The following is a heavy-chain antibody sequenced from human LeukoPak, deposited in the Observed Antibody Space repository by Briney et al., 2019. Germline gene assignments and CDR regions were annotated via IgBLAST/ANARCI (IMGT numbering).Heavy chain of an antibody. Sequence: GASVKVSCTASGHTFTNYDINWVRQAAGQGLEWMGWMNPKSGNTGYAQMFQGRVTITRNTSINTAYMELSSLRSEDTAVYYCARSHYDFWSGYYSYYYYMDVWGKGTTVTVSS. J-gene: IGHJ6*03. CDR1: GHTFTNYD. V-gene: IGHV1-8*03. D-gene: IGHD3-3*01. CDR2: MNPKSGNT. CDR3: ARSHYDFWSGYYSYYYYMDV.